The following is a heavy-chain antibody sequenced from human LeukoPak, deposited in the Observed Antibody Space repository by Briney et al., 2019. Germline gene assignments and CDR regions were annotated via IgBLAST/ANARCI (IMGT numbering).Heavy chain of an antibody. CDR2: INPNSGGT. CDR1: GYIFTDYY. CDR3: ARGWQINSSGGFVDP. D-gene: IGHD6-6*01. J-gene: IGHJ5*02. Sequence: ASVRVSCKASGYIFTDYYVHWIRQAPGQGLEWMGLINPNSGGTNFAQKFQGRATMTRDTSITTAYMELSSLSSDDTAVYYCARGWQINSSGGFVDPWGQGTLVTVAS. V-gene: IGHV1-2*02.